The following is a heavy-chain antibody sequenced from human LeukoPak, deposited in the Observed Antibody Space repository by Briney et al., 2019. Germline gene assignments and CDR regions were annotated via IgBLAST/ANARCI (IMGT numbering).Heavy chain of an antibody. CDR3: TRDDYGDYQYDY. D-gene: IGHD4-17*01. CDR2: IRYDGSNK. V-gene: IGHV3-30*02. J-gene: IGHJ4*02. Sequence: GGSLRLSCAASGFTFSSYGMHWVRQAPGKGLEWVAFIRYDGSNKYYADSVKGRFTISRDNSKNTLYLQMNSLKTEDTAVYYCTRDDYGDYQYDYWGQGTLVTVSS. CDR1: GFTFSSYG.